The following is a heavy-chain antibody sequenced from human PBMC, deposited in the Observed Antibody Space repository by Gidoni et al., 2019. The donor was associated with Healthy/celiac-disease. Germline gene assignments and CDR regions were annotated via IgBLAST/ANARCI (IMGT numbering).Heavy chain of an antibody. J-gene: IGHJ6*03. CDR3: ARQQLVGYYYYYYMEV. CDR1: GGSINHTSYY. V-gene: IGHV4-39*01. D-gene: IGHD6-13*01. CDR2: IYYSGST. Sequence: QLQLQESGPGLVKPSETLSLTCTFPGGSINHTSYYWGWIRQPPGKGLEWIGSIYYSGSTYYNPSLKSRVTISVDTSKNQFSLKLSSVTAADTAVYYCARQQLVGYYYYYYMEVWGKGTTVTVSS.